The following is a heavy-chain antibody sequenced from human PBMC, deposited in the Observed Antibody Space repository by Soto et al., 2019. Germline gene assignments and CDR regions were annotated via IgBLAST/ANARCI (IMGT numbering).Heavy chain of an antibody. Sequence: EVQLLESGGGLVQPGGSLRLSCTDSRFSISDYALSWDRQAPGKGLEWVSAISASSTNTYYADSVKGRFIISRDNSKNTLFLQMNSLTGDDPAVYYCAKHFAHLVSGWFDPWGQGTLVTVAS. J-gene: IGHJ5*02. CDR1: RFSISDYA. CDR3: AKHFAHLVSGWFDP. V-gene: IGHV3-23*01. CDR2: ISASSTNT. D-gene: IGHD3-10*01.